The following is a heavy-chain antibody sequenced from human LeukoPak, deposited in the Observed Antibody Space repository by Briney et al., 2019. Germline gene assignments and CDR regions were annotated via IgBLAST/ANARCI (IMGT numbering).Heavy chain of an antibody. D-gene: IGHD6-6*01. CDR2: IYTSGNT. CDR1: GGSISSGSYY. Sequence: SETLSLTCTVSGGSISSGSYYWSWIRQPAGKGLEWIGRIYTSGNTNYNPSLKSRVTISVDTSKNQFSLKLSSVTAADTAVYYCARGQLVYYYYYMDVWGKGTTVTVSS. V-gene: IGHV4-61*02. CDR3: ARGQLVYYYYYMDV. J-gene: IGHJ6*03.